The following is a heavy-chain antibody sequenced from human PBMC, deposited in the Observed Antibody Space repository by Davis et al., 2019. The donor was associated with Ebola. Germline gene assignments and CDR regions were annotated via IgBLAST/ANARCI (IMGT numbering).Heavy chain of an antibody. CDR3: ARGGYFDWLFFGAFDI. V-gene: IGHV3-33*01. Sequence: GESLKISCAASGFTFSSYGMHWVRQAPGKGLEWVAVIWYDGSNKYYADSVKGRFTISRDNAKNSLYLQMNSLRAEDTAVYYCARGGYFDWLFFGAFDIWGQGTMVTVSS. J-gene: IGHJ3*02. D-gene: IGHD3-9*01. CDR1: GFTFSSYG. CDR2: IWYDGSNK.